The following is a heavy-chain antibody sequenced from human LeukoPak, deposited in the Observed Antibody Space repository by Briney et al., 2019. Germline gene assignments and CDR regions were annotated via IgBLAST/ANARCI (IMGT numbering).Heavy chain of an antibody. D-gene: IGHD3-16*02. CDR2: INHSGST. CDR1: GGSFSGYY. CDR3: ASTSRYTGSDY. V-gene: IGHV4-34*01. Sequence: PSETLSLTCAVYGGSFSGYYWSWIRQPPGKGLEWIGEINHSGSTNYNPSLKSRVTISVDTSKNQFSLRLSSVTAADTAVYYCASTSRYTGSDYWGQGTLVTVSS. J-gene: IGHJ4*02.